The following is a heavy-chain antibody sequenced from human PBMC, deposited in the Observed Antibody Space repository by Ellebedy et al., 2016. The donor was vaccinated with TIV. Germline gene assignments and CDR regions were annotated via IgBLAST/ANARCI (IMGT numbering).Heavy chain of an antibody. CDR1: GGTFSSYA. D-gene: IGHD3-10*01. V-gene: IGHV1-69*13. Sequence: SVKVSXXASGGTFSSYAISWVRQAPGQGLEWMGGIIPIFGTANYAQKFQGRVTITADESTSTAYMELSSLRSEDTAVYYCVKRGGDTMVYYYGMDVWGQGTTVTVSS. J-gene: IGHJ6*02. CDR3: VKRGGDTMVYYYGMDV. CDR2: IIPIFGTA.